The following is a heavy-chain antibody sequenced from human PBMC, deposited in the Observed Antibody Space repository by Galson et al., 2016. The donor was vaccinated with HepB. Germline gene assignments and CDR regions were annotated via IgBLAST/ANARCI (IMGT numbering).Heavy chain of an antibody. Sequence: SVKVSCKASGGTFSSHVISWVRQAPGQGLEWMGGIIPLFGTTNYAQKFQGRLTITADKSTSTAFMELSSLISEDTAVYYCATPPLGDLGNPGEYYYYGMDVWGQGTTVTVSS. CDR2: IIPLFGTT. J-gene: IGHJ6*02. CDR3: ATPPLGDLGNPGEYYYYGMDV. V-gene: IGHV1-69*06. CDR1: GGTFSSHV. D-gene: IGHD3-16*01.